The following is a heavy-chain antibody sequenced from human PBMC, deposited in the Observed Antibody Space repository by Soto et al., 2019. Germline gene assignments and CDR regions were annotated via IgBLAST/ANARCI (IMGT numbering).Heavy chain of an antibody. CDR1: GCFFRDFG. CDR3: AKDLIFGVVPDAFDI. J-gene: IGHJ3*02. D-gene: IGHD3-3*01. V-gene: IGHV3-33*06. Sequence: GGSLRLSCVASGCFFRDFGMHWVRQAPGKGLEWVSVIWYDGSNTYQGESVKGRFTISRDNSKNTLYLQMNSLRAEDTAVYYCAKDLIFGVVPDAFDIWGQGTMVTVSS. CDR2: IWYDGSNT.